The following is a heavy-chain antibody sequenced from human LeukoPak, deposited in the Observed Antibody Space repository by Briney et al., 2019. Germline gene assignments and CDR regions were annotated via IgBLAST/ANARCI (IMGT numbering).Heavy chain of an antibody. CDR1: GLTFSRNW. Sequence: GGSLRLSCATSGLTFSRNWMHWVRQAPGKGLVWVSRINSDGSSTIYADSVKGRFTISRDNAKNTLYLQMNSLRAEDTAVYYCSTQRGGSPGDYWGQGALVTVSS. V-gene: IGHV3-74*01. CDR3: STQRGGSPGDY. D-gene: IGHD6-25*01. CDR2: INSDGSST. J-gene: IGHJ4*02.